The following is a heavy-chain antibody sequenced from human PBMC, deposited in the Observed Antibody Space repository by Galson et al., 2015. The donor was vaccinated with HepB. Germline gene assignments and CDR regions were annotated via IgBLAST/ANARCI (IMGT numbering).Heavy chain of an antibody. D-gene: IGHD5-12*01. V-gene: IGHV4-39*01. J-gene: IGHJ3*02. CDR3: ARHDEATREGVAFDM. Sequence: WDWLRQPPGKGLEWIASIYYSGTIHYNPSLKSRVTISADTSKNQFSLKLRSVTAADTAVYYCARHDEATREGVAFDMWGQGTMVTVSS. CDR2: IYYSGTI.